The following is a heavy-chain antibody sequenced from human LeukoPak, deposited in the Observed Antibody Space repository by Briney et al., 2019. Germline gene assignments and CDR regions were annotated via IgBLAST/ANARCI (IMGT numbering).Heavy chain of an antibody. J-gene: IGHJ4*02. D-gene: IGHD2-2*01. Sequence: ASVKVSCKASGYTFTSYDINWVRQATGQGLEWMGWMNPNSGNTGYAQKFQGRVTMTRNTSISTAYMELSSLRSGDTAVYYCARAKRAYCSSTSCYFLGYWGQGTLVTVSS. CDR1: GYTFTSYD. V-gene: IGHV1-8*01. CDR2: MNPNSGNT. CDR3: ARAKRAYCSSTSCYFLGY.